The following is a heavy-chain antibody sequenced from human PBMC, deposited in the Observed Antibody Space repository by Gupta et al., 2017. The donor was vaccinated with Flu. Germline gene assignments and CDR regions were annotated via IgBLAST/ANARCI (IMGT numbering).Heavy chain of an antibody. CDR3: ARDFYSQFLDAYDL. V-gene: IGHV3-23*03. Sequence: AESVKGRFTTSRDNSKNTLYLQLNSLRVEDTAVYFCARDFYSQFLDAYDLWGQGTLVTVSS. J-gene: IGHJ3*01. D-gene: IGHD2-21*01.